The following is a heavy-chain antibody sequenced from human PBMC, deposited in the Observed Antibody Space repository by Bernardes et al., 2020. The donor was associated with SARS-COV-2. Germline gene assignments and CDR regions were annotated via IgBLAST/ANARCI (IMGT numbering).Heavy chain of an antibody. Sequence: GSLRLSCAASGFTFSSYWMHWVHQAPGKGLVWVSRINSDGSSTSYADSVKGRFTISRDNAKNTLYLQMNSLRAEDTAVYYCARMYYYGSGSYYILSYYAFDIWGQGTMVTVSS. J-gene: IGHJ3*02. D-gene: IGHD3-10*01. CDR3: ARMYYYGSGSYYILSYYAFDI. V-gene: IGHV3-74*01. CDR1: GFTFSSYW. CDR2: INSDGSST.